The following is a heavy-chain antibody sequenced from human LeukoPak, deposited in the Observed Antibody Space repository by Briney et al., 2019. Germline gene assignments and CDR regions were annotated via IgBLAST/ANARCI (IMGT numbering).Heavy chain of an antibody. Sequence: ASVKVSCKASGYTFTNYYIHWVRQAPGQGLEWMGLINPGGDNTDYAQNFQGRVTMTRDTSTSTVYMGLSSLRSEDTAVYYCARIRDGYDDAYDIWGQGTMVTVSS. J-gene: IGHJ3*02. D-gene: IGHD5-24*01. CDR2: INPGGDNT. CDR3: ARIRDGYDDAYDI. CDR1: GYTFTNYY. V-gene: IGHV1-46*01.